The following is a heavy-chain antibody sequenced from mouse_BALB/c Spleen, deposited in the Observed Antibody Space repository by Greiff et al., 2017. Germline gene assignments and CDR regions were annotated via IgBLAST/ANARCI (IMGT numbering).Heavy chain of an antibody. CDR2: ISDGGSYT. Sequence: EVQLMESGGGLVKPGGSLKLSCAASGFTFSDYYMYWVRQTPEKRLEWVATISDGGSYTYYPDSVKGRFTISRDNAKNNLYLQMSSLKSEETAMYDCAREGRDDLDYWGQGTTLTVSS. D-gene: IGHD2-14*01. V-gene: IGHV5-4*02. J-gene: IGHJ2*01. CDR1: GFTFSDYY. CDR3: AREGRDDLDY.